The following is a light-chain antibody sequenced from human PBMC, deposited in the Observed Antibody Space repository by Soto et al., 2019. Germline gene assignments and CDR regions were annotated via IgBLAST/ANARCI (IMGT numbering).Light chain of an antibody. V-gene: IGKV1-39*01. CDR1: ETISTF. CDR3: QQRYSTSPLT. CDR2: AAS. Sequence: DIQMTQSPSSLSASVGDRVTMTCRASETISTFLNWYQHKPGKAPKLLIYAASRLQSGVPSRFSGSGSGTDFTLTINGLQPEDVASYYCQQRYSTSPLTFGQGTRLEIK. J-gene: IGKJ5*01.